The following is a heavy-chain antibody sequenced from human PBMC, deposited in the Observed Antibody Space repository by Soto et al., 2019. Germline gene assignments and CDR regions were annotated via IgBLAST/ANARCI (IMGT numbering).Heavy chain of an antibody. CDR1: GFTFGSYG. Sequence: GGSLRLSCAASGFTFGSYGMHWVRQAPGKGLEWVAVIWYDGSNKYCADSVKGRFTISRDNSKNTLYLQMNSLRAEDTAVYYCARGNYPESAYYFDYWGQGTLVTVSS. V-gene: IGHV3-33*01. CDR3: ARGNYPESAYYFDY. D-gene: IGHD3-10*01. J-gene: IGHJ4*02. CDR2: IWYDGSNK.